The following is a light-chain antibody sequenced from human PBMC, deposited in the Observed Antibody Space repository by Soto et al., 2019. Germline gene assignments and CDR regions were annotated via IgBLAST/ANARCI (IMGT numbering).Light chain of an antibody. CDR1: QSLVYSDGNAY. V-gene: IGKV2-30*01. CDR2: KVS. CDR3: MHGTHWPPYT. Sequence: DVVMTQSPLSLPVTLGQPASISCRSSQSLVYSDGNAYLNWFHQRPGQSPRRLIYKVSYRDSGVRDIFRGSGSGTDFTLKISRVEAEDVGVYYCMHGTHWPPYTFGQWTKLEIK. J-gene: IGKJ2*01.